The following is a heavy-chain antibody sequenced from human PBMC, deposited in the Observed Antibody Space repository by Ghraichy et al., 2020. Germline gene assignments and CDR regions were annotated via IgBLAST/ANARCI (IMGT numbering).Heavy chain of an antibody. CDR1: GGTFSSYA. CDR2: IIPIFGTA. J-gene: IGHJ4*02. CDR3: ARGVRPDWGAGDY. Sequence: SVKVSCKASGGTFSSYAISWVRQAPGQGLEWMGGIIPIFGTANYAQKFQGRVTITADESTSTAYMELSSLRSEDTAVYYCARGVRPDWGAGDYGGQGTLVPVSS. V-gene: IGHV1-69*13. D-gene: IGHD7-27*01.